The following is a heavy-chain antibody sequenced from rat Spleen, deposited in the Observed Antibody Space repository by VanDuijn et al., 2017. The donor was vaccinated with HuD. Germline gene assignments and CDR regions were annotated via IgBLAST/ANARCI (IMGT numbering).Heavy chain of an antibody. Sequence: EVQLVESGGGLVQPGRSLKLSCVASGFTFNNYWMSWIRQAPGKGLEWVASITNTGGSIYYPDSVKGRFTISRDNAQNTLYLQMNSLRSEDTATYYCTRAIGDGSYYYYWYFDFWGPGTMVTVSS. CDR2: ITNTGGSI. V-gene: IGHV5-31*01. CDR1: GFTFNNYW. J-gene: IGHJ1*01. CDR3: TRAIGDGSYYYYWYFDF. D-gene: IGHD1-12*02.